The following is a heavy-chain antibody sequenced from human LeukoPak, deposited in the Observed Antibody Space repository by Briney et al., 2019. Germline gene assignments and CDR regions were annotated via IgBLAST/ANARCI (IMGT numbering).Heavy chain of an antibody. Sequence: GESLKISCKGSGYSFATYWIGLVRQMPGKGLEWMGIIYPGESDTRYSPSFQGQITISADKSISTAYLQWSSLKASDTAMYYCARLPCSSTSCYTEYFQHWGQGTLVTVSS. CDR2: IYPGESDT. J-gene: IGHJ1*01. V-gene: IGHV5-51*01. CDR3: ARLPCSSTSCYTEYFQH. D-gene: IGHD2-2*02. CDR1: GYSFATYW.